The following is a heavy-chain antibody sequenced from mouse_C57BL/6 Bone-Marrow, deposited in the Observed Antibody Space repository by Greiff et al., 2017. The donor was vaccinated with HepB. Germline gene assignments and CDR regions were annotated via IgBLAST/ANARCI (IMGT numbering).Heavy chain of an antibody. CDR2: ISDGGSYT. V-gene: IGHV5-4*01. D-gene: IGHD1-1*01. J-gene: IGHJ3*01. CDR1: GFTFSSYA. Sequence: EVKLVESGGGLVKPGGSLKLSCAASGFTFSSYAMSWVRQTPEKRLEWVATISDGGSYTYYPDNVKGRFTISRDNAKNNLYLQMSHLKSEDTAMYYCARDRPYYYGSSGFAYWGQGTLVTVSA. CDR3: ARDRPYYYGSSGFAY.